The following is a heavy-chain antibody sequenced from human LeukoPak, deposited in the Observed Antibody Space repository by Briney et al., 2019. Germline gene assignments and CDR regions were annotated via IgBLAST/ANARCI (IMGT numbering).Heavy chain of an antibody. J-gene: IGHJ4*02. CDR1: GGSFSGYY. CDR3: ARAGYYYGSGSYYGDY. Sequence: SETLSLTCAVYGGSFSGYYWSWIRQPPGKGLEWIGEINHSGGTNYNPSLKSRVTISVDTSKNQFSLKLSSVTAADTAVYYCARAGYYYGSGSYYGDYWGQGTLVTVSS. CDR2: INHSGGT. D-gene: IGHD3-10*01. V-gene: IGHV4-34*01.